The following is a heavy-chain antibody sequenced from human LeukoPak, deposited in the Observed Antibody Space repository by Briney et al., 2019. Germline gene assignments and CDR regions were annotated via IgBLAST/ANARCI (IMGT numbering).Heavy chain of an antibody. Sequence: GASVKVSCKASGYTFTYRYLHWVRQAPGQALEWMGWITPFNGNTNYARKFQDRVTITRGTSMRTAYMELSSLRSEDTAMYYCARHGDDDAFDIWGQGTMVTVSS. CDR3: ARHGDDDAFDI. CDR1: GYTFTYRY. J-gene: IGHJ3*02. V-gene: IGHV1-45*02. CDR2: ITPFNGNT. D-gene: IGHD4-17*01.